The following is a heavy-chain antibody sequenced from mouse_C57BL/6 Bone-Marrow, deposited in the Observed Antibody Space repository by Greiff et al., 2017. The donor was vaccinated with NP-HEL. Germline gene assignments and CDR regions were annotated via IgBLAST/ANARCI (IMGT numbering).Heavy chain of an antibody. Sequence: KLQQSGAELVRPGASVKLSCKASGYTFTDYYINWVKQRPGQGLEWIARIYPGSGNTYYNEKFKGKATLTAEKSSSTAYMQLSSLTSEDSAVYFCARSSYYYGSSPYWYFDVWGTGTTVTVSS. J-gene: IGHJ1*03. CDR2: IYPGSGNT. V-gene: IGHV1-76*01. CDR1: GYTFTDYY. D-gene: IGHD1-1*01. CDR3: ARSSYYYGSSPYWYFDV.